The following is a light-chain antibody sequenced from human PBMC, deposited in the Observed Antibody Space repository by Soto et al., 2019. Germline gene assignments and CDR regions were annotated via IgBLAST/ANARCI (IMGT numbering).Light chain of an antibody. J-gene: IGKJ1*01. V-gene: IGKV3-15*01. CDR3: QHSGDFRWT. CDR1: QSVNRN. Sequence: EIVMTQSPVTLSVSPGERATLSCRASQSVNRNLAWYQQKPGQAPRLLIYAASARATGIPARFSGSGSGTDFTLTISRLEPEDFAVYYCQHSGDFRWTFGQGTKVDIK. CDR2: AAS.